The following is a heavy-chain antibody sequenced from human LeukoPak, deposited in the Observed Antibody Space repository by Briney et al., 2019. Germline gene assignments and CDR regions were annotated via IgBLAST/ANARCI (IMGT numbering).Heavy chain of an antibody. CDR1: GFTVSSNY. Sequence: QTGGSLRLSCAASGFTVSSNYMSWVRQAPGKGLEWVSVIYSGGSTYYADSVKGRFTISRDNSKNTLYLQMNSLRAEDTAVYYCARGAGVGATHFDYWGQGTLVTVSS. CDR2: IYSGGST. J-gene: IGHJ4*02. CDR3: ARGAGVGATHFDY. D-gene: IGHD1-26*01. V-gene: IGHV3-53*01.